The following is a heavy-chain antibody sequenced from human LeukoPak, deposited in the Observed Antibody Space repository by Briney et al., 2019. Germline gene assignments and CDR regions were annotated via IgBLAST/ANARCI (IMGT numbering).Heavy chain of an antibody. CDR1: GFTVNTNY. CDR3: ARGAGGCFDY. CDR2: IYPGGRT. Sequence: GGSLRLSCAASGFTVNTNYMNWVRQAPGQGLEWVSIIYPGGRTHSADSVKGRFTISRDNSKNMLYLQMNSLRAEDTAVYYCARGAGGCFDYWGQGNLVTVSS. V-gene: IGHV3-53*01. J-gene: IGHJ4*02. D-gene: IGHD3-10*01.